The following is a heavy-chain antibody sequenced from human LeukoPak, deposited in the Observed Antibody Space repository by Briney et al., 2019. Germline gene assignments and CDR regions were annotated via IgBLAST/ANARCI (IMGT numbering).Heavy chain of an antibody. J-gene: IGHJ5*02. D-gene: IGHD2-21*02. CDR3: AKSTVVVTSAFDP. CDR2: ISYDGSNK. V-gene: IGHV3-30*18. Sequence: PGGSLRLSCAASGFTFSSYGMHWVRQAPGKGLEWVAVISYDGSNKYYADSVKGRFTISRDNSKNTLYLQMNSLRAEDTAVYYCAKSTVVVTSAFDPWGQGTLVTVSS. CDR1: GFTFSSYG.